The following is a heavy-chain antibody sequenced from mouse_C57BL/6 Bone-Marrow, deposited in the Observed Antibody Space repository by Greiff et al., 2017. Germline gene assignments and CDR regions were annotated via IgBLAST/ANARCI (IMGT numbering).Heavy chain of an antibody. CDR2: INPGSGGT. J-gene: IGHJ3*01. D-gene: IGHD1-1*01. V-gene: IGHV1-54*01. Sequence: QVQLQQSGAELVRPGTSVKVSCKASGYAFTNYLIEWVKQRPGQGLEWIGVINPGSGGTNYNEKFKGKATLTADKSSSTAYLQLSRLTSEDSAVYFCARAEDLIYYGSSSAWFAYWGQGTLVTVSA. CDR1: GYAFTNYL. CDR3: ARAEDLIYYGSSSAWFAY.